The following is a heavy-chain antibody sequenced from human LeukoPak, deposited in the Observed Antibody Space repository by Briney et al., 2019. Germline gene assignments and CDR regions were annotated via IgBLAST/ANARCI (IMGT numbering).Heavy chain of an antibody. V-gene: IGHV4-31*03. CDR2: IFYGGSS. CDR3: ARDGGGHCSGGCCYYY. D-gene: IGHD2-15*01. CDR1: GVSISSGGYY. J-gene: IGHJ4*02. Sequence: KPAETLSLTCTVSGVSISSGGYYWGWIRQHPGKGLEWIGYIFYGGSSYYNPSHKSRVNISVDTSKNQFSLKLSSVTAADTAVYSCARDGGGHCSGGCCYYYWGQGTLVTVSS.